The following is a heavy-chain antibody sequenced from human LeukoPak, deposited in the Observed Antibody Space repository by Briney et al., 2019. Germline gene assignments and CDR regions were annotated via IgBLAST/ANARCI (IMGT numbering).Heavy chain of an antibody. J-gene: IGHJ5*02. CDR1: GFNFRLSA. CDR2: IRSTGNLATT. D-gene: IGHD2-2*01. V-gene: IGHV3-73*01. Sequence: QPGGSLRLSCVASGFNFRLSAIHWVRQAPGKGLEWIGRIRSTGNLATTAYGTSVKGRFTISRDNSKNTLYLQMNSLRAEDTAVYYCAKDADASFDPWGQGTLVTVSS. CDR3: AKDADASFDP.